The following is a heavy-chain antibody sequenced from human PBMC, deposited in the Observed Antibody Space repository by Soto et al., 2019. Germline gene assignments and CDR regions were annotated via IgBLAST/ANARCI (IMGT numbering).Heavy chain of an antibody. CDR2: MNANVDAT. D-gene: IGHD3-10*01. V-gene: IGHV1-8*01. CDR3: AREVVDGSSLWLDP. Sequence: QVQLVQSGAEVKKPGASVKVSCKASGFTFSTNDINWVRQAPGQGLQWMGWMNANVDATDSPQEFKGRVTMTWSASISTAYMELSNLKSDDTAVYYCAREVVDGSSLWLDPWGQGTLVTVSS. CDR1: GFTFSTND. J-gene: IGHJ5*02.